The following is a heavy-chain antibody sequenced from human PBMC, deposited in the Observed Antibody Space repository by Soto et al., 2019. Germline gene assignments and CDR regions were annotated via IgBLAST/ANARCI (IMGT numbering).Heavy chain of an antibody. CDR3: ARGRTRAAYYGMDV. D-gene: IGHD6-25*01. V-gene: IGHV4-30-2*01. Sequence: SGSVWLSCXLGGGAISSGGYSLRWIRQPPGKGLEWIGYIYHSGSTYYNPSLKSRVTISVDRSKNQFSLKLSSVTAADTAVYYCARGRTRAAYYGMDVWGQGTTVTVSS. J-gene: IGHJ6*02. CDR2: IYHSGST. CDR1: GGAISSGGYS.